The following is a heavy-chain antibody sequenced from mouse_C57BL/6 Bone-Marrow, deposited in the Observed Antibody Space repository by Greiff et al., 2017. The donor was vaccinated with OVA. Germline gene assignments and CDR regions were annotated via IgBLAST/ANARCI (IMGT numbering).Heavy chain of an antibody. CDR2: ISSGSSTI. V-gene: IGHV5-17*01. D-gene: IGHD2-3*01. CDR1: GFTFSDYG. CDR3: ARGWLLPAWFAY. Sequence: EVNVVESGGGLVKPGGSLTLSCAASGFTFSDYGMHWVRQAPEKGLEWVAYISSGSSTIYYADTVTGRFTFSRDNAKNTLFLQMTSLRPEGTARYYWARGWLLPAWFAYWGQGTLVTVSA. J-gene: IGHJ3*01.